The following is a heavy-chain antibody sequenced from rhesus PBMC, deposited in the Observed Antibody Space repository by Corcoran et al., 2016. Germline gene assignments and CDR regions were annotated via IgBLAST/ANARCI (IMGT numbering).Heavy chain of an antibody. D-gene: IGHD4-23*01. V-gene: IGHV4-73*01. CDR1: GGSIRGHY. CDR3: ARAYSNYGQFDY. CDR2: IDGNSAST. Sequence: QVKLQQWGEGLVKPSETLSLTCAVYGGSIRGHYWSLIRQPPLKGLEWIGNIDGNSASTNYNPSLKNRVTVSKDTSKNQFSLKLSSVTAADTAVYYCARAYSNYGQFDYWGQGVLVTVSS. J-gene: IGHJ4*01.